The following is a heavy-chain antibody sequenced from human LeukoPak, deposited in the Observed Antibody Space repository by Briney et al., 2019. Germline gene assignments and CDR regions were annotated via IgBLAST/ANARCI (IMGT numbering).Heavy chain of an antibody. D-gene: IGHD3-3*01. CDR3: TTEDPKYYDFWSGYPQDFDY. CDR1: GFTFSNAW. J-gene: IGHJ4*02. Sequence: PGGSLRLSCAASGFTFSNAWMSWVRQAPGKGLEWVGRIKSKTDGGTTDYAAPVKGRFTISRDDSKNTLYLQMNSLKTEDTAVYYCTTEDPKYYDFWSGYPQDFDYWGQGTLVTVSS. V-gene: IGHV3-15*01. CDR2: IKSKTDGGTT.